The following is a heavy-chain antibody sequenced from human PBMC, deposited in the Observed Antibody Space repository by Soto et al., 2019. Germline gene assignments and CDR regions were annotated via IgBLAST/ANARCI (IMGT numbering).Heavy chain of an antibody. CDR2: ISSSSSTI. V-gene: IGHV3-48*01. CDR1: GFTFSSYS. D-gene: IGHD2-2*01. Sequence: EVQLVESGGGLVQPGGSLRLSCAASGFTFSSYSMNWVRQAPGKGLEWVSYISSSSSTIYYADSVKGRFTISRDNAKNXLXLXXNSLRAEDTAVYYCARDGGYCSSTSCYHYYYGMDVWGQGTTVTVSS. J-gene: IGHJ6*02. CDR3: ARDGGYCSSTSCYHYYYGMDV.